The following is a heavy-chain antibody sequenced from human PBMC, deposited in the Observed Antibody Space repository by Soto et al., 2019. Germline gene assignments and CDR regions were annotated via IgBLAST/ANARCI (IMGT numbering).Heavy chain of an antibody. V-gene: IGHV4-59*02. Sequence: HVHLLESGPGLVKPSETVSLTCSVSGVSVTSYHWSWIRQFPGKGLEWIAYTSHTGNTNYNPTLKTRVIISLDTSKNQVSLQLTSVTAAETAVYSCARDMHAGFTHDFDPWGLRTLVTVSS. CDR1: GVSVTSYH. J-gene: IGHJ5*02. D-gene: IGHD2-2*01. CDR2: TSHTGNT. CDR3: ARDMHAGFTHDFDP.